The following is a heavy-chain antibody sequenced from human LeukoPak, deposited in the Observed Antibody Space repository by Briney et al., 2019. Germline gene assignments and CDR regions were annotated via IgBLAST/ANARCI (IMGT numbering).Heavy chain of an antibody. Sequence: SETLSLTCAVYGGSFSGYYWSWIRQPPGKGLEWVGEINHSGSTNYNPPLKSRVTISVDTSKNQFSLRLSSVTAADTAVYYCARGRAAPRVYGYWGQGTLVTVSS. CDR1: GGSFSGYY. D-gene: IGHD6-13*01. CDR3: ARGRAAPRVYGY. CDR2: INHSGST. J-gene: IGHJ4*02. V-gene: IGHV4-34*01.